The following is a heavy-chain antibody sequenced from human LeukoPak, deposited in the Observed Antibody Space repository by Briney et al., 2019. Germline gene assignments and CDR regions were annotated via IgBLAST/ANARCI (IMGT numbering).Heavy chain of an antibody. Sequence: GGSLRLSCAASGFTFSSYSMSWVRQAPGKGLEWVSSISSSSSYIYYADSVKGRFTISRDNAKNSLYLQMNSLRAEDTAVYYCARAPGYCSGGSCFDYWGQGTLVTVSS. J-gene: IGHJ4*02. V-gene: IGHV3-21*01. D-gene: IGHD2-15*01. CDR2: ISSSSSYI. CDR1: GFTFSSYS. CDR3: ARAPGYCSGGSCFDY.